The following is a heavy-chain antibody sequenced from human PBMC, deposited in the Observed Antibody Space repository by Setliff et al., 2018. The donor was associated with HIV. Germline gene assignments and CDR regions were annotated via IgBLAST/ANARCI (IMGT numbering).Heavy chain of an antibody. D-gene: IGHD3-16*01. CDR3: AKSAFGGVSPFDY. CDR1: GGTFSSYA. V-gene: IGHV1-69*05. Sequence: SVKVSCKASGGTFSSYAISWVRQAPGQGLEWMGGIIPIFGTANYAQKFQGRVTITTDESTSTAYMELSSLRSEDTAVYYCAKSAFGGVSPFDYWGQGTLVTVSS. J-gene: IGHJ4*02. CDR2: IIPIFGTA.